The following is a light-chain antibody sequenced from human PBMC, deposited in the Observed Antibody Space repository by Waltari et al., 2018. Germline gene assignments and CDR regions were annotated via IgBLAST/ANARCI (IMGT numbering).Light chain of an antibody. V-gene: IGLV3-21*01. CDR2: DAN. CDR1: NVGGKS. Sequence: SYVLTQPPSASVAPGKTATIACGGNNVGGKSVQWYQQKPGQAPVLVVNDANARPSGIPDRFSGSNSGDTATLTISRVEVGDEADYYCQVWDSSPETVVFGGGTKLTVL. J-gene: IGLJ2*01. CDR3: QVWDSSPETVV.